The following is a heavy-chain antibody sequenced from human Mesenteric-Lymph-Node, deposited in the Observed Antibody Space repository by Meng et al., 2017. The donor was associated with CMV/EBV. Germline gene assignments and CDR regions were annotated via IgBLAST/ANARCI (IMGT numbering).Heavy chain of an antibody. D-gene: IGHD5-24*01. V-gene: IGHV3-48*01. Sequence: GGSLRLSCTTSGFIFANIGMAWVRQVPGKGLEWVSYISSSGSTIYYADSVKGRFTISRDNFKSTVYLQMNSLRSEDTSMFYCARGADDHNNYYYGVDVWGPGTTVTVSS. J-gene: IGHJ6*02. CDR3: ARGADDHNNYYYGVDV. CDR1: GFIFANIG. CDR2: ISSSGSTI.